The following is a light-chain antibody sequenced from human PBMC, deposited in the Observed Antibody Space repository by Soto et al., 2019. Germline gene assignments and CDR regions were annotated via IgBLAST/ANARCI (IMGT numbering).Light chain of an antibody. V-gene: IGLV1-36*01. Sequence: QSVLTQPPSVSEAPRQRVTISCSGGRSNIGSNAVNWYQQLPGQAPKLLLYYDDLLPSGVSDRFSGSKSGTSASLAISGLQSEDEADYYCAAWDASLNAFVFGTGTKVTVL. CDR1: RSNIGSNA. CDR3: AAWDASLNAFV. J-gene: IGLJ1*01. CDR2: YDD.